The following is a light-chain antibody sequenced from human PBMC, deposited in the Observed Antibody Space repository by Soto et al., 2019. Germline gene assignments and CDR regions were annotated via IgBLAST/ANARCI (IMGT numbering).Light chain of an antibody. CDR1: QNVDNNF. CDR3: QQYGSLPYT. V-gene: IGKV3-20*01. J-gene: IGKJ2*01. CDR2: GAS. Sequence: ENVLTQSPGTLSLSPGERATLSCRASQNVDNNFLAWYQHKPGQPPGLLIFGASIRAAGIPDRFSGSGSGTDFTLSISRLEPEDFVVYHCQQYGSLPYTFGQGTKLDI.